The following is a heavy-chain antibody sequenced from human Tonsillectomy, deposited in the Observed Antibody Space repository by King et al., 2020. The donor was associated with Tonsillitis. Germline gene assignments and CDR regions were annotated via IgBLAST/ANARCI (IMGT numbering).Heavy chain of an antibody. J-gene: IGHJ4*02. V-gene: IGHV2-5*01. CDR3: VYKHSDISGYDY. Sequence: LTLKESGPTLVKPTETLTLTCTFSGFSLSTNKLGVGWIRQPPGEALEWLALIYWNDDKRYSPSLTRRLAIMKDTSKNQVVLTMTDVDPVDTATYYCVYKHSDISGYDYWGQGILVTVSS. CDR2: IYWNDDK. D-gene: IGHD3-22*01. CDR1: GFSLSTNKLG.